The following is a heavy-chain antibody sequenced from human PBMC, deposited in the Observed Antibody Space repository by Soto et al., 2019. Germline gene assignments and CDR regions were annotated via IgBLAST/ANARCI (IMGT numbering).Heavy chain of an antibody. CDR3: ARGGDYYDGSRGEDGMDV. Sequence: QVQLVESGGGVVQPGRSLRLSCEASGFSFSTSAMHWVRQAPGKGLEWVSFVLHDGSEKYYADSVKGRFTISRDNSNNTLDIQMNRLRAEDTAVYYCARGGDYYDGSRGEDGMDVWGEGTTVTVSS. D-gene: IGHD3-22*01. CDR1: GFSFSTSA. J-gene: IGHJ6*04. CDR2: VLHDGSEK. V-gene: IGHV3-33*05.